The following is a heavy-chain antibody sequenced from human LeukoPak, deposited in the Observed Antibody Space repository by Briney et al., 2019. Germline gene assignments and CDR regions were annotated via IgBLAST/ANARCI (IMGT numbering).Heavy chain of an antibody. Sequence: GGSLRLSCAASGFTFSSYSMNWVRQAPGKGLEWVSTVSVRGDSTYYADSVKGRFTISRDNSKNTLYLQMNSLRAEDTAVYYCAKANSITIFGVISPVDYWGQGNLVTVSS. CDR1: GFTFSSYS. CDR2: VSVRGDST. CDR3: AKANSITIFGVISPVDY. J-gene: IGHJ4*02. V-gene: IGHV3-23*01. D-gene: IGHD3-3*01.